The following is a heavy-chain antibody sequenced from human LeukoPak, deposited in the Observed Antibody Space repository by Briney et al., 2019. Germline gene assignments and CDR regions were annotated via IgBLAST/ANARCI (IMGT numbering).Heavy chain of an antibody. CDR3: ARKGLWVVPAADAFDI. J-gene: IGHJ3*02. Sequence: SETLSLTCTVSGGSISSYYWSWIRQPPGKGLEWIGYIYYSGSTNYNPSLKSRVTISVDTSKNQFSLKLSSVTAADTAVYYCARKGLWVVPAADAFDIWGQGTMVTVSS. CDR2: IYYSGST. V-gene: IGHV4-59*01. D-gene: IGHD2-2*01. CDR1: GGSISSYY.